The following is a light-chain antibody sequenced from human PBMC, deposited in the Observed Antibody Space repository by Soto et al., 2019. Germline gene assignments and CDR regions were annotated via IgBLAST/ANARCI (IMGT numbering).Light chain of an antibody. J-gene: IGKJ3*01. CDR2: AAS. V-gene: IGKV1-27*01. CDR1: QGIGNY. Sequence: DIQMTQSPSSLSASVGDRVTITCRASQGIGNYLAWYQLKPGKVPKLLIYAASTLQSGVPSRFSGSGSGTDFTLTISGLQPEDVATYYCQKYNSAPRTFGPGTKVDIK. CDR3: QKYNSAPRT.